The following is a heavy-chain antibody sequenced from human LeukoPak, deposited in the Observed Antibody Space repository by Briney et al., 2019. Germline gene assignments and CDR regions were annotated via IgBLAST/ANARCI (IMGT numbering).Heavy chain of an antibody. V-gene: IGHV1-2*06. J-gene: IGHJ4*02. CDR2: INPNSGGT. D-gene: IGHD4-11*01. Sequence: ASVKVSCKASGYTFTGYYMHWVRQAPGQGLEWMGRINPNSGGTNSAQKFQGRVTMTRDTSISTAYMELSRLRSDDTAVYYCASADTVTTSPFDYWGQGTLVTVSS. CDR3: ASADTVTTSPFDY. CDR1: GYTFTGYY.